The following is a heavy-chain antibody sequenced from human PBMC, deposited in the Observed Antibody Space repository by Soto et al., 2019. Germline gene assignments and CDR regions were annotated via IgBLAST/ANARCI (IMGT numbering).Heavy chain of an antibody. D-gene: IGHD1-20*01. V-gene: IGHV3-48*02. Sequence: GGSLRLSCAASGFSVRSYGMNWVRQAPGRGLEWISYISTSSNVIEYANSVTGRFIISKDNAENSVFLQMNSLKDEDTALYFCVREAITAHFASSGQGTPVTVSS. CDR3: VREAITAHFAS. CDR1: GFSVRSYG. CDR2: ISTSSNVI. J-gene: IGHJ4*02.